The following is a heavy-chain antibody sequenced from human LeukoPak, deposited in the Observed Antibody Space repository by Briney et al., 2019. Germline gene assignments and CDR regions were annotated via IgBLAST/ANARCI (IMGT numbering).Heavy chain of an antibody. D-gene: IGHD2-15*01. Sequence: YGGXXXGYYWSWIRQPPGKGLEWIGEINHSGSTNYNPSLKSRVTISVDTSKNQFSLKLSSATAADTAVYYCARNSGRGSCSWGQGTLVTVSS. CDR1: GGXXXGYY. CDR3: ARNSGRGSCS. CDR2: INHSGST. J-gene: IGHJ4*02. V-gene: IGHV4-34*01.